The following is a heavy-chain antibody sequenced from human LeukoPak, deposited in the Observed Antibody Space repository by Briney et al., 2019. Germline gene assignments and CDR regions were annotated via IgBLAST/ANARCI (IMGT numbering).Heavy chain of an antibody. CDR1: GFIFNRYA. Sequence: GGSLRLSCTGSGFIFNRYAGSWLRPAPGQGLEWWSAISKNTVDTYYADHVKGRLTISRDSSKNTVYLQMNRLRAEDTAVYYCVRDMEPLRYFDTWGQGTLVTVSS. CDR2: ISKNTVDT. CDR3: VRDMEPLRYFDT. D-gene: IGHD3-9*01. J-gene: IGHJ4*02. V-gene: IGHV3-23*01.